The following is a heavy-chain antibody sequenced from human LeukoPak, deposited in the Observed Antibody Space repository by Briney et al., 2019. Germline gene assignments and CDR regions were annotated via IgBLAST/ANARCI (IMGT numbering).Heavy chain of an antibody. V-gene: IGHV1-18*04. D-gene: IGHD3-10*01. CDR3: ARKGMGSPLDF. Sequence: ASVKVSCKTSGFTFTSYGISWMRQAPGQGLEWMAWISANNGDTHCAQRLQGRVTLTTDTSTGTAYMEVRSLRSDDTAVYYCARKGMGSPLDFWGQGTLSPSPQ. CDR1: GFTFTSYG. J-gene: IGHJ4*02. CDR2: ISANNGDT.